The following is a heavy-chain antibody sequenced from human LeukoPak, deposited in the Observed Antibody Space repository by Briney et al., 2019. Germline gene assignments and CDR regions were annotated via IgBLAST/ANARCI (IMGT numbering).Heavy chain of an antibody. CDR1: GFTFSSYW. CDR2: MNSDGSST. V-gene: IGHV3-74*01. CDR3: ARLLWFGYYFDY. J-gene: IGHJ4*02. Sequence: GGSLRLSCAASGFTFSSYWMHWVRQAPGQGLVWVSRMNSDGSSTSYADSVKGRFTISRDNAKNTLYLQMNNLRAEDTAVYYCARLLWFGYYFDYWGQGTLVTVSS. D-gene: IGHD3-10*01.